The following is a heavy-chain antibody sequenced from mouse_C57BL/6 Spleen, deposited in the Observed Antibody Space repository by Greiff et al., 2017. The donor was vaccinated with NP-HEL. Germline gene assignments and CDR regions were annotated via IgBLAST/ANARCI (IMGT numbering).Heavy chain of an antibody. CDR3: ARSGYSNYYFDY. Sequence: VQLQQSGAELVMPGASVKLSCKASGYTFTSYWMHWVKQRPGQGLEWIGEIDPSDSYTNYNQKFKGKSTLTVDKSSSTAYMQLSSLTSEDSAVYYCARSGYSNYYFDYWGQGTTLTVSS. CDR2: IDPSDSYT. D-gene: IGHD2-5*01. CDR1: GYTFTSYW. V-gene: IGHV1-69*01. J-gene: IGHJ2*01.